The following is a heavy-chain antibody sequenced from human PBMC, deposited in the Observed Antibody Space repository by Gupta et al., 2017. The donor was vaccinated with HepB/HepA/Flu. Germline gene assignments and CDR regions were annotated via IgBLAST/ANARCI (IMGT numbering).Heavy chain of an antibody. Sequence: QVQLVESGGGVVQPGRSLRLSCAASGFTFSSYGMHWVRQAPGTGLEWVALISYDGINKFYADSVKGRLTISRDNSKKTLYLQMSSLRAEDTAVYYCAKDRYYYDTSGYYYGAPRDFEYWGQGTLVTVSS. CDR1: GFTFSSYG. V-gene: IGHV3-30*18. J-gene: IGHJ4*02. CDR2: ISYDGINK. D-gene: IGHD3-22*01. CDR3: AKDRYYYDTSGYYYGAPRDFEY.